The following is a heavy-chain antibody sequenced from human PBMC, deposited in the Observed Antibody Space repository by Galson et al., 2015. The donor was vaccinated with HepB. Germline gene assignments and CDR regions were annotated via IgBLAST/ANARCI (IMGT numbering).Heavy chain of an antibody. J-gene: IGHJ3*02. CDR3: AKGLYGDYEGAFDI. CDR1: GFTFSSYG. CDR2: ISYDGSNK. Sequence: PLRLSCAASGFTFSSYGMHWVRQAPGKGLEWVAVISYDGSNKYYADSVKGRFTISRDNSKNTLYLQMNSLRAEDTAVYYCAKGLYGDYEGAFDIWGQGTMVTVSS. V-gene: IGHV3-30*18. D-gene: IGHD4-17*01.